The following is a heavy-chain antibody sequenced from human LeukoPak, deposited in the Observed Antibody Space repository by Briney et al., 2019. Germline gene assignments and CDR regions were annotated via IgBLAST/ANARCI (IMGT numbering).Heavy chain of an antibody. J-gene: IGHJ3*02. Sequence: SETLSLTCTVSGGSFSSSSHYWGWVRQPPGTGLEWIGSMYYSGSTYYNASLRSRVTISVDTSRDQFSLKLSSVTAADTAVYYCARHFDRDGYKSNAFDIWGQGTMVTVSS. CDR3: ARHFDRDGYKSNAFDI. CDR1: GGSFSSSSHY. V-gene: IGHV4-39*01. CDR2: MYYSGST. D-gene: IGHD5-24*01.